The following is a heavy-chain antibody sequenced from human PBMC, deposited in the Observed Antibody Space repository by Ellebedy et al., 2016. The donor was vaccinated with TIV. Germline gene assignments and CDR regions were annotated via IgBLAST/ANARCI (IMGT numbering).Heavy chain of an antibody. J-gene: IGHJ4*02. V-gene: IGHV4-39*07. Sequence: SETLSLXXTVSGGSISSSSYYWGWVRQPPGKGLEWIGSIYYNGGTYYNPSLRSRLTISVDTSKNQFSLKLSSVTAADTAVYYCARGRYLTGDRSYYFDYWGQGILVTVSS. D-gene: IGHD7-27*01. CDR3: ARGRYLTGDRSYYFDY. CDR2: IYYNGGT. CDR1: GGSISSSSYY.